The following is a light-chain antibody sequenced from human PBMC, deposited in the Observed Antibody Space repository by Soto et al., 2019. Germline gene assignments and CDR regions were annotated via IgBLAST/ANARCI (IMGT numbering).Light chain of an antibody. CDR1: QSVSSSY. Sequence: EIVLTQSPGTLSLSPGERATLSCRASQSVSSSYLAWYRQKPGQAPRLLIYGASRRATGIPDRLSGSGSGTDFTLTISRLAPADFAVYYCQHYGSSPGYTFGQGTKLEIK. CDR2: GAS. V-gene: IGKV3-20*01. CDR3: QHYGSSPGYT. J-gene: IGKJ2*01.